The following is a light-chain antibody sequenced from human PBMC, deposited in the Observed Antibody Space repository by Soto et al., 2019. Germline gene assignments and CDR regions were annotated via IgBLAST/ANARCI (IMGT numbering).Light chain of an antibody. V-gene: IGLV2-8*01. Sequence: QSALTQPPSASGSPGQSVTISCTGTSSDVGNYNYVSWYQQHPGKAPKLMIYEVTKRPSGVPDRFSGSKSGNTASLTVSGLQAEDEADYYCSSYAGSKTLFGGGAKLPS. CDR2: EVT. CDR3: SSYAGSKTL. J-gene: IGLJ3*02. CDR1: SSDVGNYNY.